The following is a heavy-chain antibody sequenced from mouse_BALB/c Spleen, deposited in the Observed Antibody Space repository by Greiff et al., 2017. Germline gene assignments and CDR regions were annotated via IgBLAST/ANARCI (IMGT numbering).Heavy chain of an antibody. CDR2: IDPSDSET. Sequence: VKLQESGPQLVRPGASVKISCKASGYSFTSYWMHWVKQRPGQGLEWIGMIDPSDSETRLNQKFKDKATLTVDKSSSTAYMQLSSPTSEDSAVYYCARCPYGNYYLAYWGQGTLVTVSA. D-gene: IGHD2-1*01. V-gene: IGHV1S126*01. CDR3: ARCPYGNYYLAY. CDR1: GYSFTSYW. J-gene: IGHJ3*01.